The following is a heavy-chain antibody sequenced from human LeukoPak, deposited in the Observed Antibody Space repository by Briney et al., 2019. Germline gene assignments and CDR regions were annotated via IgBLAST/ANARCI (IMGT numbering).Heavy chain of an antibody. V-gene: IGHV1-24*01. D-gene: IGHD4-23*01. J-gene: IGHJ4*02. CDR3: ATVDVVKGGFDY. Sequence: ASVKVSCKVSGYTLTELSMHWVRQAPGKGLEWMGGFDPEDGETIYAQKFQGRVTMTEDTSTDTAYMELSSLRSEDTAVYYCATVDVVKGGFDYWAREPWSPSPQ. CDR2: FDPEDGET. CDR1: GYTLTELS.